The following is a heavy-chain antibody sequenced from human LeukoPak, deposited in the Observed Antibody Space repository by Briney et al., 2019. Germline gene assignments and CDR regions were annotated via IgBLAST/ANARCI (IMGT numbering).Heavy chain of an antibody. CDR1: GFTLFDYW. D-gene: IGHD2-21*02. CDR3: ARGKRGVGDSYSYFDY. Sequence: GGSLRLSCTASGFTLFDYWMHWVRQAPGEGLVWVSRMKGDGRSAGYADFVRGRFSISRDNAKNTVSLQMDNLRVEDTAVYFCARGKRGVGDSYSYFDYWGQGALVTVSS. V-gene: IGHV3-74*01. CDR2: MKGDGRSA. J-gene: IGHJ4*02.